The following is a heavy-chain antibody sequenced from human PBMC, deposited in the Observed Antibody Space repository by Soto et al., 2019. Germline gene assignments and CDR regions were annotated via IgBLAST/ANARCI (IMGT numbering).Heavy chain of an antibody. D-gene: IGHD4-17*01. V-gene: IGHV4-30-2*01. Sequence: QLQLQESGSGLVKPSQTLSLTCAVSGVSISSGGYSWSWIRQPPGKGLEWIGYIYHSGSTFYNPSLKSRVTISVDRSRSQFSLRLSSVTAADTAVYYCATSTVTPHDAFDIWGQGTMVTVSS. CDR2: IYHSGST. J-gene: IGHJ3*02. CDR1: GVSISSGGYS. CDR3: ATSTVTPHDAFDI.